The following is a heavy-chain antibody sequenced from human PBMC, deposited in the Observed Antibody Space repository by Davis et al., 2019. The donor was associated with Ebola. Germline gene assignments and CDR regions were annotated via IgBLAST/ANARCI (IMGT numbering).Heavy chain of an antibody. V-gene: IGHV3-74*01. Sequence: GESLKISCAASGFTFNKYWMHWVRQAPGKGLVYVSRICSDGGITSYADSVKGRFTISRDNAKSTLYLQMNSLTAEDTAVYYCVRTTYGAPEYWGQGTLVTVSS. CDR1: GFTFNKYW. J-gene: IGHJ4*02. CDR3: VRTTYGAPEY. CDR2: ICSDGGIT. D-gene: IGHD4-17*01.